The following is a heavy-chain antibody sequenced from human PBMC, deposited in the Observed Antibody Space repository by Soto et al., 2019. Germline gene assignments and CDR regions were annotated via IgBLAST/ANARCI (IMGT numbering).Heavy chain of an antibody. J-gene: IGHJ4*02. CDR2: IYYSGST. Sequence: SETLSLTCTVSGGSISSSSYYWGWIRQPPGKGLEWIGSIYYSGSTYYNPSLKSRVTISVDTSKNQFSLKLSPVTAADTAVYYYERSHSSGYKLDYWGQGTLVTVSS. CDR1: GGSISSSSYY. CDR3: ERSHSSGYKLDY. V-gene: IGHV4-39*01. D-gene: IGHD3-22*01.